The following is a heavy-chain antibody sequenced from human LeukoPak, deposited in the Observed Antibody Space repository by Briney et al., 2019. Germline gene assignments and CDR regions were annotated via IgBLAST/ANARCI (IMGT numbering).Heavy chain of an antibody. CDR3: ARQDEAGYYFDY. CDR2: ITPSGRGA. CDR1: GDTFTDHY. V-gene: IGHV1-2*02. Sequence: GASVKVSCKASGDTFTDHYVQWVRQAPGQGLEWMGWITPSGRGANSAQKFQGRLTLSRDTSTNTVYMELTRLTSDDTAIYYCARQDEAGYYFDYWGQGTLVTVSS. J-gene: IGHJ4*02.